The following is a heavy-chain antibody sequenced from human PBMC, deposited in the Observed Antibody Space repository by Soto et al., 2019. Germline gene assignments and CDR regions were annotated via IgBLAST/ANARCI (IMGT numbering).Heavy chain of an antibody. CDR3: ARDFVVGGPTINYYYGMDV. Sequence: GGSMRLSCRASGFTVSSNDMSWVRQAPGKGLEWISIIYSAGNTYYADSVKGRFTISRDNSKNTLYLQMNSLGAEDTAVYYCARDFVVGGPTINYYYGMDVWGQGTTVTVSS. J-gene: IGHJ6*02. CDR1: GFTVSSND. D-gene: IGHD1-26*01. V-gene: IGHV3-66*01. CDR2: IYSAGNT.